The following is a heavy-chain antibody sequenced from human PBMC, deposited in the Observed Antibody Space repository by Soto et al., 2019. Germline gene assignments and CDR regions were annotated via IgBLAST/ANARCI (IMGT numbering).Heavy chain of an antibody. CDR2: IYYSGST. V-gene: IGHV4-59*01. D-gene: IGHD3-3*01. CDR3: ARYDFWSGIFNMDV. CDR1: GGSISSYY. J-gene: IGHJ6*02. Sequence: PSETLSLTCTVSGGSISSYYWSWIRQPPGKGLEWIGYIYYSGSTNYNPSLKSRVTISVDTSKNQFSLKLSSVTAADTAVYYCARYDFWSGIFNMDVWGQGTTVTVSS.